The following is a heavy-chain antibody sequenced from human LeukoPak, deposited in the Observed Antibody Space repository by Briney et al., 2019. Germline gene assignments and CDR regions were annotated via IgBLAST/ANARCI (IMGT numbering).Heavy chain of an antibody. D-gene: IGHD1-26*01. CDR3: TSHVGGTARAWGYFQY. Sequence: SGGSLRLSCAASGFTFSDYYMSWVRQAPGKGLEWVAVISYDGSNKYYADSVKGRFTISRDYANKSLFLQMNSLRAEDTAVYYCTSHVGGTARAWGYFQYWGQGTLVTVSS. CDR2: ISYDGSNK. CDR1: GFTFSDYY. J-gene: IGHJ1*01. V-gene: IGHV3-30-3*01.